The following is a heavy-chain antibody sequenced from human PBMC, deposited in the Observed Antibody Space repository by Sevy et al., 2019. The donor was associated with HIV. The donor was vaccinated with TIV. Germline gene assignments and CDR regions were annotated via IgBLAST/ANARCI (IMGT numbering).Heavy chain of an antibody. Sequence: GGSLRLSCAASGFAFSSYSMNWVSQAPGKGLEWVSAISGSSNYIYYAESVKGRFIISRDNVKNTLYLQMNSLRADDTAVYYCARGPPDGSYDYFDYWGQGTLVTVSS. CDR3: ARGPPDGSYDYFDY. CDR1: GFAFSSYS. V-gene: IGHV3-21*06. CDR2: ISGSSNYI. J-gene: IGHJ4*02. D-gene: IGHD1-26*01.